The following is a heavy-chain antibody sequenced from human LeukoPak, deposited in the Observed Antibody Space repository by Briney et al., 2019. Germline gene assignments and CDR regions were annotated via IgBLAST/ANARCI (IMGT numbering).Heavy chain of an antibody. CDR3: ARGVGYCSGGTCYSCYYGMDV. Sequence: SETLSLTCTVSGGSISSSGYYWSWIRQHPGKGLEWIGYIFYSGSTNYNPSLKSRLSISVDTDENQFSLRLRSVTAADTAVYYCARGVGYCSGGTCYSCYYGMDVWGQGTTVTVSS. CDR1: GGSISSSGYY. CDR2: IFYSGST. D-gene: IGHD2-15*01. J-gene: IGHJ6*02. V-gene: IGHV4-31*03.